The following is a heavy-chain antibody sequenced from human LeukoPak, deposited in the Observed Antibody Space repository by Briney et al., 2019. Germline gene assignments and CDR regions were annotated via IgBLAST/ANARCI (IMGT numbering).Heavy chain of an antibody. CDR3: ARGAHSSSWFPQTHFDY. V-gene: IGHV3-23*01. D-gene: IGHD6-13*01. CDR2: ISDSGGST. J-gene: IGHJ4*02. Sequence: GGSLRLSCAASGFTFSSYAMSWVRQAPGKGLEWVSAISDSGGSTYYADSVKGRFTISRDNAKNSLYLQMNSLRAEDTAVYYCARGAHSSSWFPQTHFDYWGQGTLVTVSS. CDR1: GFTFSSYA.